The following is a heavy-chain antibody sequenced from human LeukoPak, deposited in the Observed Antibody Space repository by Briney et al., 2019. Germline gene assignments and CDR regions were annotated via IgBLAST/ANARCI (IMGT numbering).Heavy chain of an antibody. D-gene: IGHD3-10*01. J-gene: IGHJ4*02. CDR2: IFHTGHT. Sequence: SETLSLTCAVFGGSISSGDYPWSWIRQPPGKGLEWIGYIFHTGHTSYNPSLKSRVTISVDMSKNQLSLKLSSVTAADTAVYYCARGFYGSGSQFDYWGQGALVTVSS. CDR3: ARGFYGSGSQFDY. V-gene: IGHV4-30-2*01. CDR1: GGSISSGDYP.